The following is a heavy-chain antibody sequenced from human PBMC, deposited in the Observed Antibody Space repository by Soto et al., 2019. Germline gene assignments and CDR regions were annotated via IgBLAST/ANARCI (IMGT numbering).Heavy chain of an antibody. CDR3: ARERSRYDRSGYYRPDY. Sequence: SVKVSCKASGDTFSTYSISWVRQAPGQGLEWLGGIIPILGTPSYAQRFQGRVTITADKSTSTAYMELSSLRSEDTAVYYCARERSRYDRSGYYRPDYWGQGTLVTVSS. J-gene: IGHJ4*02. V-gene: IGHV1-69*08. D-gene: IGHD3-22*01. CDR1: GDTFSTYS. CDR2: IIPILGTP.